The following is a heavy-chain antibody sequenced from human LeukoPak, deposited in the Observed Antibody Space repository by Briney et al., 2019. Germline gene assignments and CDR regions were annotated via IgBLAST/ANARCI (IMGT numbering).Heavy chain of an antibody. CDR1: GFTFSSYW. Sequence: GGSLRLSCAASGFTFSSYWMSWVRQAPGKGLEWVANIKQDGSEKYYVDSVKGRFTISRDNAKNSLYLQMNSLRAEDTAVYYCARATMDYYDSSGYTPLDYWGQGTLVTVSS. D-gene: IGHD3-22*01. J-gene: IGHJ4*02. CDR3: ARATMDYYDSSGYTPLDY. V-gene: IGHV3-7*01. CDR2: IKQDGSEK.